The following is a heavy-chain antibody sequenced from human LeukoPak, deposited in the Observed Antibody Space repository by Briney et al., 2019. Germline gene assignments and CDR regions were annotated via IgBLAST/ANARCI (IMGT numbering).Heavy chain of an antibody. D-gene: IGHD1-26*01. CDR2: IRSKAYGGTT. CDR1: GFTFGDYA. Sequence: PGRSLRLSCTACGFTFGDYAMSWVRQAPGKGLEWVGFIRSKAYGGTTEYAASVKGRFTISRDDSKSIAYLQMNSLKAEDTAVYYCTREAGATIGYWGQGTLVTVSS. CDR3: TREAGATIGY. V-gene: IGHV3-49*04. J-gene: IGHJ4*02.